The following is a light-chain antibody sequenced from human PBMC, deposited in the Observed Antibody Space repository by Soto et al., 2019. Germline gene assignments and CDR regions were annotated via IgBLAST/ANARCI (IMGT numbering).Light chain of an antibody. CDR2: DVT. Sequence: QSALTQPASVSGSPGQSIAISCTGTSSDVGGYNYVSWYQQHPGKAPKLMIYDVTSRPSGVSDRFSGSKSGTTASLTISGLQAEDEADYYCCSYTSSTIYVFGNGTKVTVL. CDR1: SSDVGGYNY. V-gene: IGLV2-14*03. CDR3: CSYTSSTIYV. J-gene: IGLJ1*01.